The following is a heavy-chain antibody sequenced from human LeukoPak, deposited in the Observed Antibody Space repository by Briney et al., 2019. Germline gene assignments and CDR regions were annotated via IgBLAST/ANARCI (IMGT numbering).Heavy chain of an antibody. D-gene: IGHD5-24*01. CDR3: ARDPSGLGMATILNYFDY. CDR2: INPSGGST. V-gene: IGHV1-46*01. Sequence: ASVKVSCKASGYTFTSYYMHWVRQAPGQGLEWMGIINPSGGSTSYAQKFQGRVTMTRDTSTSTVYMELSSLRPEDTAVYYCARDPSGLGMATILNYFDYWGQGTLVTVSS. CDR1: GYTFTSYY. J-gene: IGHJ4*02.